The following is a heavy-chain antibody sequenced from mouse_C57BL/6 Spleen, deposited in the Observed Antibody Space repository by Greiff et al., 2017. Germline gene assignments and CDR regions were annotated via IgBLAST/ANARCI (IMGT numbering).Heavy chain of an antibody. CDR2: NSDGGSYT. Sequence: EVKVVESGGGLVKPGGSLKLSCAASGFTFSSYAMSWVRQTPEKRLAWVATNSDGGSYTYYPDNVKGRFTISRDNANNNLYLQMSHLKSEDTAMYYCARDGAYWGQGTLVTVSA. V-gene: IGHV5-4*01. CDR3: ARDGAY. CDR1: GFTFSSYA. J-gene: IGHJ3*01.